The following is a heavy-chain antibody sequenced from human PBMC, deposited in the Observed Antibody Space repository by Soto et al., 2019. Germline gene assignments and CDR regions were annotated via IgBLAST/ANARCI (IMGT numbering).Heavy chain of an antibody. CDR2: VSASARP. J-gene: IGHJ2*01. D-gene: IGHD2-8*01. Sequence: QVQLQESGPGLVKPSETLSLTCTVSGDSISNVYWSWIRQPAGKGLESLGRVSASARPNYNPSLQSRVTTSRDTSAYQSPLRLTCVSAPDPAVYFCATGMGRYLDLWGRGTLGIVSS. V-gene: IGHV4-4*07. CDR1: GDSISNVY. CDR3: ATGMGRYLDL.